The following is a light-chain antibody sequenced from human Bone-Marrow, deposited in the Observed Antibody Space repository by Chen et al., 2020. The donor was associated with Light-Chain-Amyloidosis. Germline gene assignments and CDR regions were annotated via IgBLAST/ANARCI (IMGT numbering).Light chain of an antibody. J-gene: IGLJ2*01. CDR3: QSADSSTTYEVI. CDR2: RDT. Sequence: SYELTQPPSVLVSPGQTARITGSGDDLPTKYASEYQQKPGQAPVRVIHRDTERPSGISERFSDSSSGTTSTLTILGVHAEDEADYHGQSADSSTTYEVIFGRGTKLTV. CDR1: DLPTKY. V-gene: IGLV3-25*03.